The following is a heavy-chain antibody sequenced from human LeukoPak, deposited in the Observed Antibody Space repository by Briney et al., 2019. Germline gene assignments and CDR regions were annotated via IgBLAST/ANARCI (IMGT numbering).Heavy chain of an antibody. Sequence: SETLSLTCAVYGGSFSGYYWSWIRQPPGKGLEWIGEINHSGSTNYNPSLKSRVTISVDTSKDQFSPKLSSVTAADTAVYYCARHFRPSSSWYYYYYMDVWGKGTTVTISS. CDR2: INHSGST. CDR1: GGSFSGYY. V-gene: IGHV4-34*01. J-gene: IGHJ6*03. D-gene: IGHD6-13*01. CDR3: ARHFRPSSSWYYYYYMDV.